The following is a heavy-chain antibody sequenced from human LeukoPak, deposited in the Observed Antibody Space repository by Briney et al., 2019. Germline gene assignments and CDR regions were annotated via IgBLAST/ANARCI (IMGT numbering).Heavy chain of an antibody. J-gene: IGHJ5*02. CDR3: AIAAAGTGWFDP. D-gene: IGHD6-13*01. Sequence: VASVKVSCKAAGGTFSSYAISWGRRAPGQGLEWMGGIIPIFGTANYAQKFQGRVTITADKSTSTAYMELSSLRSEDTAVYYCAIAAAGTGWFDPWGQGTLVTVSS. V-gene: IGHV1-69*06. CDR1: GGTFSSYA. CDR2: IIPIFGTA.